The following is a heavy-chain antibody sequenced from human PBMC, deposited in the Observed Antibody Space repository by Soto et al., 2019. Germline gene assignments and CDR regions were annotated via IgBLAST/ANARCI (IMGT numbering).Heavy chain of an antibody. Sequence: EVQLVESGGGLVQPGGSLRLSCGASGFAFSSYYMHWVRQAPGKGLVWVSRINGDGSSTNYADSVKGRFTISRDNAKNTLYLQMTSLRAEDTAVYYCARDRTTGDWFDAWGQGTLVTVS. V-gene: IGHV3-74*01. CDR3: ARDRTTGDWFDA. D-gene: IGHD4-17*01. J-gene: IGHJ5*02. CDR1: GFAFSSYY. CDR2: INGDGSST.